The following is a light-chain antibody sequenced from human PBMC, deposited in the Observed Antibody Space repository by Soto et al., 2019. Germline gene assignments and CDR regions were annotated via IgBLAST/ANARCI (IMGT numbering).Light chain of an antibody. Sequence: EIVMTQSPATLSVSPGERATLSCRASQSISSNLAWYQQKPGQAPRILIYGASTRATGIPARLSGSGSGTEFTLTISSLQSEDFVVYYCQQYNKWPRTFGQGTKVEIK. J-gene: IGKJ1*01. CDR1: QSISSN. CDR3: QQYNKWPRT. CDR2: GAS. V-gene: IGKV3D-15*01.